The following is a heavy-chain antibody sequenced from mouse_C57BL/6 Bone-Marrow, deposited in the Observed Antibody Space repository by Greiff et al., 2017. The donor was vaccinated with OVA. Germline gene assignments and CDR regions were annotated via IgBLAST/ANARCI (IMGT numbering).Heavy chain of an antibody. D-gene: IGHD6-1*01. CDR2: IWSDGST. CDR1: GFSLTSYG. J-gene: IGHJ4*01. CDR3: ARHRTSPYAMDY. Sequence: QVQLQQSGPGLVAPSQRLSITCTVSGFSLTSYGVHWVRQPPGKGLEWLVVIWSDGSTTYNSALKSRLSISKDNSKSQVFLKMNSLQTDDTAMYYCARHRTSPYAMDYWGQGTSVTVSS. V-gene: IGHV2-6-1*01.